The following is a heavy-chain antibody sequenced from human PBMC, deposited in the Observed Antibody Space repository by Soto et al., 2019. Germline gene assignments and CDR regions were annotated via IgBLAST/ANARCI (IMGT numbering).Heavy chain of an antibody. Sequence: ASVKVSCKASGYTFTSYGISWVRQAPGQGLEWMGWISAYNGNTNYAQKPQGRVTMTTDTSTSTAYMELRSLRSDDTAVYYCARDRRSGYSHGQAAYWGQGTLVTVSS. CDR3: ARDRRSGYSHGQAAY. CDR2: ISAYNGNT. CDR1: GYTFTSYG. J-gene: IGHJ1*01. D-gene: IGHD5-18*01. V-gene: IGHV1-18*01.